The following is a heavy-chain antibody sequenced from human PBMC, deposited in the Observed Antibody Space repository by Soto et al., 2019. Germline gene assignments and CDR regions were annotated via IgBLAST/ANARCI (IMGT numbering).Heavy chain of an antibody. Sequence: ASVKVSCKASGYTFTSYDINWVRQATGQGLERMGWMNPNSGNTGYAQKFQGRVTMTRNTSISTAYMELSSLRSEDTAVYYCARTKRYCTIGVCYFYYYYYYMDVWGKGTTVTVSS. D-gene: IGHD2-8*01. CDR2: MNPNSGNT. J-gene: IGHJ6*03. CDR1: GYTFTSYD. CDR3: ARTKRYCTIGVCYFYYYYYYMDV. V-gene: IGHV1-8*01.